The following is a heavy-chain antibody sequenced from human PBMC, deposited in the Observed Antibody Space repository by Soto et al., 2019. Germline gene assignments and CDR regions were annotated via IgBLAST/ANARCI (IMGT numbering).Heavy chain of an antibody. V-gene: IGHV3-23*01. CDR1: GFNFSAYA. D-gene: IGHD3-3*02. CDR2: ITGSGSGSNT. CDR3: SRGTMPTIRIGVDY. J-gene: IGHJ4*02. Sequence: EVHLLESGGGLVQPGGSLRLSCAASGFNFSAYAMNWVRQAPGKGLYWVSTITGSGSGSNTYYADSVKGRFTIARDNSKNPLALQMDSLRAEDTSIYLCSRGTMPTIRIGVDYWAPGPLVNVSS.